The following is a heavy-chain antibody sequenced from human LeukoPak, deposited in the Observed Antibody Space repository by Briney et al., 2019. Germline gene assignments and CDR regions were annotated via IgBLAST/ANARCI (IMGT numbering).Heavy chain of an antibody. Sequence: GGSLRLSCAASGFTISSSQMHWVRQAPGKGLVWVSRILRDETHTNYADSVRGRFTISRNNANNMLFLQMNSLRGEDTAVYFCTRDPGSDSRDWYFDVWGRGTLVTVSS. CDR2: ILRDETHT. V-gene: IGHV3-74*01. J-gene: IGHJ2*01. CDR1: GFTISSSQ. CDR3: TRDPGSDSRDWYFDV. D-gene: IGHD6-25*01.